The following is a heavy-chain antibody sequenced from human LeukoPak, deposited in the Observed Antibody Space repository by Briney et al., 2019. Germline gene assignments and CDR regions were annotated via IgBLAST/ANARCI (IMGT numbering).Heavy chain of an antibody. J-gene: IGHJ6*02. Sequence: GGSLRLSCAVSGFSIRYYGMSWVRQPPGKGLEWVSYVTASGGGSYYADSVKGRFTISRDNSKDTLYLQMNSLRVEDTAVYYCARDDPYDFFMDVWGQGTTITVSS. CDR1: GFSIRYYG. CDR2: VTASGGGS. V-gene: IGHV3-23*01. CDR3: ARDDPYDFFMDV. D-gene: IGHD3/OR15-3a*01.